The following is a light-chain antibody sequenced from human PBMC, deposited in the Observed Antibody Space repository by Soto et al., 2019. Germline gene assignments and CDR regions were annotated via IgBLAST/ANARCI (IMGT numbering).Light chain of an antibody. CDR2: DTS. CDR3: QHYARYPA. V-gene: IGKV3D-20*01. Sequence: GLREEATYLSLPSEYRVTPYCVASQRVSGGFLAWYQQKPGLAPRLILYDTSFRATGIPDRFSGSGSGTEFTLTSSRLEHDDVAFYYCQHYARYPAFGQGSKL. J-gene: IGKJ1*01. CDR1: QRVSGGF.